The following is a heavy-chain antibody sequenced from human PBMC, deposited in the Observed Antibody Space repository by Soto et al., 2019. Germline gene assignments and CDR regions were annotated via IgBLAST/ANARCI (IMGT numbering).Heavy chain of an antibody. J-gene: IGHJ4*02. CDR3: ARLSYYDSSGYPLDY. CDR2: IYYSGST. Sequence: SETLSLTCTVSGGSISSYYWSWIRQPPGKGLEWIGYIYYSGSTNYNPSLKSRVTISVDTSKNQFSLKLSSVTAADTAVYYCARLSYYDSSGYPLDYWGQGTLVTVSS. V-gene: IGHV4-59*08. D-gene: IGHD3-22*01. CDR1: GGSISSYY.